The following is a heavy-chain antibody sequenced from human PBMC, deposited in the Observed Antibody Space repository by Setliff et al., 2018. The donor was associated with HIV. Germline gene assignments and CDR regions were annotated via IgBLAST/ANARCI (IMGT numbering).Heavy chain of an antibody. CDR1: GYTFIDYY. J-gene: IGHJ4*02. CDR2: INTDNGIT. Sequence: ASVKVSCKASGYTFIDYYIHWVRQAPGRGLEWMGWINTDNGITEYAENFQGRVAMTRDTSMSTAYMELNRLTFDDTAVYYCARNIDMHYDFWSAYDYWGQGALVTVSS. CDR3: ARNIDMHYDFWSAYDY. V-gene: IGHV1-2*02. D-gene: IGHD3-3*01.